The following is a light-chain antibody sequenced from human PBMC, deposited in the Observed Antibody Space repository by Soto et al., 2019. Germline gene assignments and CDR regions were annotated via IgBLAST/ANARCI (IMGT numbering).Light chain of an antibody. V-gene: IGLV2-8*01. J-gene: IGLJ1*01. CDR2: EVS. Sequence: QSALTQPPSASGSPGQSVTISCIGTSSDVGGYDYVSWYQQHPGKAPKLIISEVSKRPSGVPDRFSGSKSGNTASLTVSGLQAEDEADYYCTSYAVNNNFCVFGTSTKVTVL. CDR3: TSYAVNNNFCV. CDR1: SSDVGGYDY.